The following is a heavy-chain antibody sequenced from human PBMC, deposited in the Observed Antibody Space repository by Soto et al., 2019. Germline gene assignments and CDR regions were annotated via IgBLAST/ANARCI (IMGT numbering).Heavy chain of an antibody. D-gene: IGHD3-10*01. CDR2: ISGSGGST. CDR3: ARDGASTSYFEYFLH. V-gene: IGHV3-23*01. Sequence: PGGSLRLSCAASGFTFSSYAMSWVRQAPGTGLEWVSAISGSGGSTYYADSVKGRFTISRDNSENTLYLQMNSLRAEDTAVYYCARDGASTSYFEYFLHWAQGTLVTVSS. CDR1: GFTFSSYA. J-gene: IGHJ1*01.